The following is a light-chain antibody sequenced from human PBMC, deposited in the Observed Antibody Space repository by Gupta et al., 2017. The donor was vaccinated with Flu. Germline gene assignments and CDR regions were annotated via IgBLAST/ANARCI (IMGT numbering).Light chain of an antibody. J-gene: IGLJ1*01. Sequence: QSVLTQPPSVSGAPGQRVTISCTGSSSNIGANYDVHWYHHLPGAAPQLLIHGNNNRPSGVPDRFSASKSGTSASLAITGLQADDEADYYCQSFDRNLSAYVFGSGTRVTVL. CDR2: GNN. CDR1: SSNIGANYD. CDR3: QSFDRNLSAYV. V-gene: IGLV1-40*01.